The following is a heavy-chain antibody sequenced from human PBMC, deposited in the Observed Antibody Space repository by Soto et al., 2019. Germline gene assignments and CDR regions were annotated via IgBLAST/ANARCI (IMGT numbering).Heavy chain of an antibody. CDR2: ISGSGGST. J-gene: IGHJ4*02. CDR1: GFTFSSYA. CDR3: AKGAERIVVAGGYFDY. V-gene: IGHV3-23*01. D-gene: IGHD3-22*01. Sequence: PGGSLRLSCAASGFTFSSYAMSWVRQAPGKGLEWVSAISGSGGSTYYADSVKGRFTISRDNSKNTLYLQMNSLRAEDTAVYYCAKGAERIVVAGGYFDYWGQGTLVTVSS.